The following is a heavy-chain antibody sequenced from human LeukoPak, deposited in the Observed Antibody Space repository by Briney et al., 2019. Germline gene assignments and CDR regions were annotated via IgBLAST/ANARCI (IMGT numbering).Heavy chain of an antibody. CDR2: ISYDGNNK. V-gene: IGHV3-30-3*01. CDR1: GFTFSSYA. CDR3: ARVTGGGAELPVPFDY. J-gene: IGHJ4*02. D-gene: IGHD3-16*01. Sequence: GRSLRLSCAASGFTFSSYAMHWVRQAPGKGLEWVAVISYDGNNKYYADSVKGRFTISRDNSKNTLYLQMNSLGTEDTAVYYCARVTGGGAELPVPFDYWGQGTLVTASS.